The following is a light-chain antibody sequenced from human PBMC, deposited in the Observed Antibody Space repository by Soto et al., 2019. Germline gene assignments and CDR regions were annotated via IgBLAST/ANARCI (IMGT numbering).Light chain of an antibody. CDR1: SSDVGGYNY. CDR3: TSYTISRTVV. Sequence: QSALTQPASVSGSPGQSITISCTGTSSDVGGYNYVSWYQQHPGKAPKLMIYEVSNRPSGVSNRFSGSKSGNTASLTISGLQAEDEAEYYCTSYTISRTVVFGGGTKVTVL. J-gene: IGLJ2*01. V-gene: IGLV2-14*01. CDR2: EVS.